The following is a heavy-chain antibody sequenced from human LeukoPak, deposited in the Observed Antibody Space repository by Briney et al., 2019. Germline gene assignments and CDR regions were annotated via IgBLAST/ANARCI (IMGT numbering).Heavy chain of an antibody. D-gene: IGHD3-3*01. CDR3: ARDRELRFLEWFLTIDY. Sequence: ASVTVSCKTTGYTFFTYGVSWVRQAPGQGLEWMGWISAYNGNTNYAQKLQGRVTMTTDTSTSTAYMELRSLRSDDTAVYYCARDRELRFLEWFLTIDYWGQGTLVTVSS. CDR2: ISAYNGNT. CDR1: GYTFFTYG. V-gene: IGHV1-18*01. J-gene: IGHJ4*02.